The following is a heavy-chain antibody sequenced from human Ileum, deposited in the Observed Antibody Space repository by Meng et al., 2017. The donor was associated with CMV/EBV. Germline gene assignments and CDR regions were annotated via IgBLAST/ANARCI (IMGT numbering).Heavy chain of an antibody. J-gene: IGHJ4*02. V-gene: IGHV3-53*01. D-gene: IGHD6-13*01. CDR2: IYSDGTT. CDR3: AYSSSWAHFDY. CDR1: GFTVSSNY. Sequence: GGSLKISCVASGFTVSSNYMSWVRQAPGKGLEWVSIIYSDGTTYYADSVKGRFTISRDKSKNTLDLQMNSLRAEDMAVYYCAYSSSWAHFDYWGQGTLVTVSS.